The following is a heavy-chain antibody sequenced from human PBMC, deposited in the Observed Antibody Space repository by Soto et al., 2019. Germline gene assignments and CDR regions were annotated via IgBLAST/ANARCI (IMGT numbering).Heavy chain of an antibody. V-gene: IGHV1-46*01. Sequence: QVQLVQSGAEVKKPGASVKVSCKASGYTFTSYYIYWVRQAPGQGLEWMGLINPDGGSTSNAHKFQVRATMTRDTSTSAVYMDLSSLRSEDTDVDYCARAYYDSRGYLDYWCQGTLLTVSS. CDR1: GYTFTSYY. CDR3: ARAYYDSRGYLDY. J-gene: IGHJ4*02. CDR2: INPDGGST. D-gene: IGHD3-22*01.